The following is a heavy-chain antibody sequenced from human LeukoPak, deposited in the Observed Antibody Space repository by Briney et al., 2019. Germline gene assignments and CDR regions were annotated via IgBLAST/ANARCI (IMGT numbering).Heavy chain of an antibody. J-gene: IGHJ6*03. V-gene: IGHV3-7*01. Sequence: PGGSLRLSCAASGFTFSSYWMSWVRQAPGKGLEWVANIKQDGSGKYYVDSVKGRFTISRDNAKNSLYLQMNSLRAEDTAVYYCARELGRYYMDVWGKGTTVTVSS. CDR3: ARELGRYYMDV. CDR1: GFTFSSYW. CDR2: IKQDGSGK.